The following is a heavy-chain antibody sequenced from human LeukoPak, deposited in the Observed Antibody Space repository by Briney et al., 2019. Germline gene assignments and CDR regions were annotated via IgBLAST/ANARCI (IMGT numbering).Heavy chain of an antibody. J-gene: IGHJ4*02. CDR3: ARARLLSDAVFDY. Sequence: SVKVSCKASGGTFSSYAISWVRQAPGQGLEWMGGIIPIFGTANYAQKFQGRVTMTRDMSTSTVYMELSSLRSEDTAVYYCARARLLSDAVFDYWGQGTLVTVSS. CDR1: GGTFSSYA. CDR2: IIPIFGTA. V-gene: IGHV1-69*05. D-gene: IGHD6-19*01.